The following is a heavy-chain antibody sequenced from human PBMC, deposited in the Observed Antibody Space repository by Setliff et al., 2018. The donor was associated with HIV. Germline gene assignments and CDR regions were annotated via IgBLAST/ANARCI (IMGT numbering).Heavy chain of an antibody. J-gene: IGHJ5*02. CDR1: GYTFTGYY. CDR2: IKTGNGDT. V-gene: IGHV1-3*04. Sequence: ASVKVSCKASGYTFTGYYMHWVRQAPGQGPEWMGWIKTGNGDTQYSQKFRDRVTITRDTSADTVYMELSSLRSEDTAVYYCARDRCDSVKCYLYNWFDPWGQGTLVTVSS. CDR3: ARDRCDSVKCYLYNWFDP. D-gene: IGHD3-22*01.